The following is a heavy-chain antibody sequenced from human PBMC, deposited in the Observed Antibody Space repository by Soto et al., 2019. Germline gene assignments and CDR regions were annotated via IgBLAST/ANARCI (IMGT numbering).Heavy chain of an antibody. Sequence: RSLVLACSASGFTFTRYSMNWVRQAPGKGLEWVSSISSTTNYIYYADSMKGRFTVSRDNAKNSVYLEMNSLSAEDTAVYYCARESEDLTSNFDYWGQGTLVTVYS. CDR1: GFTFTRYS. CDR3: ARESEDLTSNFDY. CDR2: ISSTTNYI. V-gene: IGHV3-21*01. J-gene: IGHJ4*02.